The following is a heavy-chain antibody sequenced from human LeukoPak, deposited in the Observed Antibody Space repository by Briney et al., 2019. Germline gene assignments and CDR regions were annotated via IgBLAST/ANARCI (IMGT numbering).Heavy chain of an antibody. D-gene: IGHD2-15*01. J-gene: IGHJ5*02. Sequence: GASVKVSCKASGYTFTGYYMHWVRQAPGQGLEWMGWINPNSGGTNYAQKFQGRVTMTRDTSISTAYTELSRLRSDDTAVYYCARVFRYCSGGSCYWFDPWGQGTLVTVSS. CDR1: GYTFTGYY. CDR3: ARVFRYCSGGSCYWFDP. CDR2: INPNSGGT. V-gene: IGHV1-2*02.